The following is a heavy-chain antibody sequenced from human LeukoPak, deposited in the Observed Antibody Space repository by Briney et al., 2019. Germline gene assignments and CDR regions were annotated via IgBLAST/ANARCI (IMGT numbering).Heavy chain of an antibody. CDR3: AKDGPRYYYDSSGYFDY. Sequence: GGSLRLSCAASGFTVSSNYMSWVRQAPGKGLEWVSVIYSGGSTYYADSVKGRFTISRDNSKNTLYLQMNSLRAEDTAVYYCAKDGPRYYYDSSGYFDYWGQGTLVTVSS. D-gene: IGHD3-22*01. CDR2: IYSGGST. J-gene: IGHJ4*02. CDR1: GFTVSSNY. V-gene: IGHV3-53*01.